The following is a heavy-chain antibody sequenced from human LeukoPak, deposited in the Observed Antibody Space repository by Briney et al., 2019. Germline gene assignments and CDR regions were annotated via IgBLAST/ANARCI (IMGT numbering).Heavy chain of an antibody. CDR3: ARATRELRGSNWGDLDY. D-gene: IGHD7-27*01. V-gene: IGHV1-18*01. J-gene: IGHJ4*02. CDR1: GYTFSRYG. CDR2: ISAYNGKT. Sequence: ASVKVSCKASGYTFSRYGISWVRQAPGQGLEWMAWISAYNGKTKYAQKVQSRVTMTTDTSTCTAYMELRGLRSDDTAVYYCARATRELRGSNWGDLDYWGQGTLVTVSS.